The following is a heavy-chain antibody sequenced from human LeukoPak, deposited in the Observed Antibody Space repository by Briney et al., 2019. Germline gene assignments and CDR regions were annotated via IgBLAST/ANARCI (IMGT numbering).Heavy chain of an antibody. V-gene: IGHV3-48*03. D-gene: IGHD5-24*01. CDR2: ISSSGSTI. Sequence: PGGSLRLCCAASGFTFSSYEMNWVRQAPGKGLEWVSYISSSGSTIYYADSVKGRFTISRDNAKNSLYLQMNSLRAEDTAVYYCARDGEDGPDYWGQGTLVTVSS. CDR3: ARDGEDGPDY. CDR1: GFTFSSYE. J-gene: IGHJ4*02.